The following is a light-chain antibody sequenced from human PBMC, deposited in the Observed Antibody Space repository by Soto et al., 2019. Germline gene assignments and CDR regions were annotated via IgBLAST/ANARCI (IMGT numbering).Light chain of an antibody. CDR3: NSYTTVTALV. Sequence: QSALAQPASVSGSPGQSITISCTGTSSDVGGYNYVSWYQQHPGKAPKLMIYDVSKRPSGVSNRFSGSKSGNTASLTISGPQAEDDADYYCNSYTTVTALVFGGGTKLTVL. CDR1: SSDVGGYNY. CDR2: DVS. J-gene: IGLJ2*01. V-gene: IGLV2-14*03.